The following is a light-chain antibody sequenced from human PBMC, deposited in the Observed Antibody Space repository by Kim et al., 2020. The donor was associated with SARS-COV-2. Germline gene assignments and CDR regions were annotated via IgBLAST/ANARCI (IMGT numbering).Light chain of an antibody. V-gene: IGKV3-20*01. CDR1: HSVSRSY. Sequence: LAPGDRATLACATSHSVSRSYFDGCQQKPGQAPRLLIHGASSRATGIPDRFSGSWSGTDFSLTISRLEPEDFAVYYCQQYGSSPRTFGQGTKLEIK. J-gene: IGKJ2*01. CDR2: GAS. CDR3: QQYGSSPRT.